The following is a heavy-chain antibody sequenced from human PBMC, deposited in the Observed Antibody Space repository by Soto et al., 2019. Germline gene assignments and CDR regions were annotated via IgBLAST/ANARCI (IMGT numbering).Heavy chain of an antibody. J-gene: IGHJ3*02. CDR2: ISWNSGSI. V-gene: IGHV3-9*01. Sequence: EVQLVESGGGLVQPGRSLRLSCAASGFTLDAYAMHWVRQAPGKGLERVSCISWNSGSIGYEDSVKGRFTISRENAKNSLYLQMHSRRAQHAALYYCANTNSRSGQGAVAFDIWCQGTMVTVSS. CDR3: ANTNSRSGQGAVAFDI. D-gene: IGHD6-13*01. CDR1: GFTLDAYA.